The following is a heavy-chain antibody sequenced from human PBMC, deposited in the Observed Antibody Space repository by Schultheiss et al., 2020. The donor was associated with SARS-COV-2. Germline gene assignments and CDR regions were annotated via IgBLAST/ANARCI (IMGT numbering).Heavy chain of an antibody. D-gene: IGHD2-2*02. CDR2: IRSKANSYAT. CDR1: GFTFDDYA. V-gene: IGHV3-73*01. Sequence: GGSLRLSCAASGFTFDDYAMSWVRQAPGKGLEWVGRIRSKANSYATAYAASVKGRFTISRDNSKNTLYLQMNSLRAEDTAVYYCAKAPYQLLYNDYWGQGTLVTVSS. CDR3: AKAPYQLLYNDY. J-gene: IGHJ4*02.